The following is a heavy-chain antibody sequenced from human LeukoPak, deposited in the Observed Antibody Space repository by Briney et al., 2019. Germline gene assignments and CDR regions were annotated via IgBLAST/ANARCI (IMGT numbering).Heavy chain of an antibody. J-gene: IGHJ5*02. CDR1: GFTFSSYS. CDR3: ARDPRYCSSTSCYNPSDWFDP. V-gene: IGHV3-21*01. CDR2: ISSSSSYI. Sequence: KPGGSLRLSCAASGFTFSSYSMNWVRQAPGKGLEWVPSISSSSSYIYYADSVKGRFTISRDNAKNSLYLQMNSLRAEDTAVYYCARDPRYCSSTSCYNPSDWFDPWGQGTLVTVSS. D-gene: IGHD2-2*02.